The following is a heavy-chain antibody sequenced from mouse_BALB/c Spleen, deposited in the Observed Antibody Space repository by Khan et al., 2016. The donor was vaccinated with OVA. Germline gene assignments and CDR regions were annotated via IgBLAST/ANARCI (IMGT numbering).Heavy chain of an antibody. D-gene: IGHD1-1*01. CDR1: GYSFTGYF. V-gene: IGHV1-20*02. CDR3: TRIYRSDFDY. CDR2: INPHIGET. J-gene: IGHJ2*01. Sequence: VRLQQSGPELVRPGASVKISCKASGYSFTGYFMNWVMQSHGKSLEWFGRINPHIGETFYNQRFKDKATLTVDESSSTAHMELRSLASEDSAVYYCTRIYRSDFDYWGQGTTLTVSS.